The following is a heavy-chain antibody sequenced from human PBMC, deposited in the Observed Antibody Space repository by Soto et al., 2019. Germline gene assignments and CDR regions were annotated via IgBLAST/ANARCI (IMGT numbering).Heavy chain of an antibody. J-gene: IGHJ4*02. V-gene: IGHV3-21*01. D-gene: IGHD1-26*01. CDR3: ARGVLVGVTCYFDY. CDR1: GFTFSSHY. CDR2: ISSSSTYT. Sequence: PGGSLRLSCAASGFTFSSHYMNRVRQAPGKGLEWVSSISSSSTYTYYADSVKGRLTISRDNAKNSLYLQMNSLRAEDTAVYYCARGVLVGVTCYFDYWGQGTLVTVSS.